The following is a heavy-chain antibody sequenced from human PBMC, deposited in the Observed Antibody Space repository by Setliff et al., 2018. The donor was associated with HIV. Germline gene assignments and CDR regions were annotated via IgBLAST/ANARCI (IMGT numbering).Heavy chain of an antibody. D-gene: IGHD3-10*01. CDR3: ARDFYASRSSAIDA. Sequence: GGSLRLSCAASGFTFSSYSMNWVRQAPGKGLEWVSYISSSSSTIYYADSVKGRFTISRDNAKNSLYLQMNSLRAEDTAVYYCARDFYASRSSAIDAWGQGMPVTVSS. CDR1: GFTFSSYS. CDR2: ISSSSSTI. J-gene: IGHJ5*02. V-gene: IGHV3-48*04.